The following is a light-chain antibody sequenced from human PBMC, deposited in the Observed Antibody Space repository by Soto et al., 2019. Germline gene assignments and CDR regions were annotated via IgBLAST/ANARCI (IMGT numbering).Light chain of an antibody. J-gene: IGKJ2*01. CDR1: QSVSSN. V-gene: IGKV3-15*01. CDR2: GAS. CDR3: QQYNNWPFT. Sequence: EIVMTQSPATLSVSPGERATLSCRASQSVSSNLAWYQQKRGQAPRLLIYGASTRANGIPARFSGSGSGTEITLTIHSLQSEDFAVYYCQQYNNWPFTFGQGTKLEIK.